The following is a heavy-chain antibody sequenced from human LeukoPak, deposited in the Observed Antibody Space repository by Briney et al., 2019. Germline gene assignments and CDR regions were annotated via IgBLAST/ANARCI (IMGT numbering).Heavy chain of an antibody. CDR1: GYSISSGYF. Sequence: PSETLSLTCTVSGYSISSGYFWSWIRQPAGKGLEWIGRIYTSGSTNYNPSLKSRVTISVDTSKNQFSLKLSSVTAADTAVYYCARGVAAARPVYYFDYWGQGTLVTVSS. V-gene: IGHV4-61*02. J-gene: IGHJ4*02. D-gene: IGHD6-6*01. CDR2: IYTSGST. CDR3: ARGVAAARPVYYFDY.